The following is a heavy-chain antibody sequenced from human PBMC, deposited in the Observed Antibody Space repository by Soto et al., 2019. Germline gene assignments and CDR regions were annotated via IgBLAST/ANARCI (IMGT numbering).Heavy chain of an antibody. J-gene: IGHJ6*02. V-gene: IGHV1-18*01. CDR3: AREGPAPYYYYGMDV. CDR1: GYSFTTYG. CDR2: ISAYNGNT. Sequence: QVQLVQSGGEVKKPGASVKVSCKTSGYSFTTYGISWVRQAPGQGLEWMGWISAYNGNTNYAQKLQDRVTMTTDTSTSTAYRALRSLRSDDTAVYYCAREGPAPYYYYGMDVWGQGSTVTVSS.